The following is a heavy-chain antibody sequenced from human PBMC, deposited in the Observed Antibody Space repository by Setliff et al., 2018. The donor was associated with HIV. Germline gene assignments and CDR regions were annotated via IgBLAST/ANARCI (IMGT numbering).Heavy chain of an antibody. CDR1: GGSISSDNW. D-gene: IGHD3-10*01. CDR2: IYHSEYT. V-gene: IGHV4-4*01. CDR3: AREKILISSKNGSGTYSRIFDY. Sequence: PSETLSLTCAVSGGSISSDNWWTWVRQPPGKGLEWIGEIYHSEYTNYNPSLRGRVTISVDTSKNHFSLKLTSVTAADTAAYRCAREKILISSKNGSGTYSRIFDYWGQGMLVTVSS. J-gene: IGHJ4*02.